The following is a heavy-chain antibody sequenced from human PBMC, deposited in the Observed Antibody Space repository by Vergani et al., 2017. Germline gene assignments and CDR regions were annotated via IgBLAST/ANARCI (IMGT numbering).Heavy chain of an antibody. V-gene: IGHV5-10-1*03. J-gene: IGHJ5*02. CDR3: AGQFGGIVGATKTHNWFDP. D-gene: IGHD1-26*01. CDR2: IDPSDSYT. CDR1: GYSFTSYW. Sequence: EVQLVQSGAEVKKPGESLRISCKGSGYSFTSYWISWVRQMPGKGLEWMGRIDPSDSYTNYSPSFPGHVTISADKSISTSYLQWSSLKASDTAMYYCAGQFGGIVGATKTHNWFDPWGQGTLVTVSS.